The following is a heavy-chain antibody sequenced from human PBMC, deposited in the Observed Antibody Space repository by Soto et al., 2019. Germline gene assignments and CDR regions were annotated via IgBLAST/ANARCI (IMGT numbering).Heavy chain of an antibody. J-gene: IGHJ4*02. CDR2: ISSYGGST. CDR1: GFTFSSYA. D-gene: IGHD3-22*01. Sequence: LSSAASGFTFSSYAMHWVRKATGKGLEYVSAISSYGGSTYYANSVKGRFTISRDNSKNTLYLQMGSLRAEDMAVYYRARDPDSSGYYYFDYWGQGTLVTVSS. V-gene: IGHV3-64*01. CDR3: ARDPDSSGYYYFDY.